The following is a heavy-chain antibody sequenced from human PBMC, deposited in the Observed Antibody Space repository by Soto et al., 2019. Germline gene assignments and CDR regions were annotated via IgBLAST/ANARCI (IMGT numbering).Heavy chain of an antibody. V-gene: IGHV1-2*02. D-gene: IGHD2-2*01. CDR3: ARMRSAIVVGYYYYGMDV. CDR2: INPNSGGT. Sequence: GASVKVSCKASGYTFTGYYMHWVRQAPGQGLEWMGWINPNSGGTNYAQKFQDRVTMTRDTSISTAYMELSRLRSDDTAVYYCARMRSAIVVGYYYYGMDVWGQGTTVTVSS. J-gene: IGHJ6*02. CDR1: GYTFTGYY.